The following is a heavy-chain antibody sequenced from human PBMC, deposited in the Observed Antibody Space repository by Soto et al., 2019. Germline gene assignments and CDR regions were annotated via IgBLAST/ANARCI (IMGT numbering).Heavy chain of an antibody. CDR2: IHGDGDYS. J-gene: IGHJ2*01. CDR1: GFMFSCCA. V-gene: IGHV3-23*01. D-gene: IGHD1-26*01. Sequence: EVQLLDSGGGLVQPGGSLRLSCAASGFMFSCCAMSWVRQAPGKGLEWVSTIHGDGDYSHYTDSVEGRFTISRDNSRNTLDLQMNSLSGDATDVYYCAKNRGGGSYTNWYVAVWGRGTLVTVSS. CDR3: AKNRGGGSYTNWYVAV.